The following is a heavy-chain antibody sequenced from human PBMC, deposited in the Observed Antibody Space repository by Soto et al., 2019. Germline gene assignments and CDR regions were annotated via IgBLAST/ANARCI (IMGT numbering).Heavy chain of an antibody. CDR1: GYTFTSYA. D-gene: IGHD3-22*01. J-gene: IGHJ5*02. Sequence: ASVKVSCKASGYTFTSYAMHWVRQAPGQRLEWMGWINAGNGNTKYSQKFQGRVTITRDTSASTAYMELSSLRSEDTAVYYCARTINYYDSSGYKRRWFDPWGQGTLVTVSS. CDR2: INAGNGNT. V-gene: IGHV1-3*01. CDR3: ARTINYYDSSGYKRRWFDP.